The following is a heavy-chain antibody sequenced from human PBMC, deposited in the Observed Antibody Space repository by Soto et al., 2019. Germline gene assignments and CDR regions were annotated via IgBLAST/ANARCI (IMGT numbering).Heavy chain of an antibody. CDR2: ISSSSSYV. Sequence: GGSLRLSCAASGFSFSSSSMNWVRQAPGEGLEWVSTISSSSSYVNYADSVEGRFTISRDNAKNSMYLQMNSLRAEDTAVYYCARAHCNRPTDSWGQGTLVTVSS. D-gene: IGHD4-4*01. CDR3: ARAHCNRPTDS. J-gene: IGHJ4*02. V-gene: IGHV3-21*01. CDR1: GFSFSSSS.